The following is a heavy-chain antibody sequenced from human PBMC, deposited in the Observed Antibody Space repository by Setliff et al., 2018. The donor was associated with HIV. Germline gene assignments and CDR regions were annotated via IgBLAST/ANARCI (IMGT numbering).Heavy chain of an antibody. CDR1: GGSISSGGYS. CDR2: IYYGGFF. Sequence: SETLSLTCTVSGGSISSGGYSWRWIRQYPGKGLEWIGYIYYGGFFWYSPSLKRRVTISVDTSKNQFSLKLSSVTAADTAVYYCARPALGIGGGSRFDNWGQGTRVTVSS. CDR3: ARPALGIGGGSRFDN. V-gene: IGHV4-39*01. D-gene: IGHD3-10*01. J-gene: IGHJ4*02.